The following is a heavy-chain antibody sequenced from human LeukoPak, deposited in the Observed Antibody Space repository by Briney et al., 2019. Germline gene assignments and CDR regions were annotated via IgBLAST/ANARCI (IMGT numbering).Heavy chain of an antibody. J-gene: IGHJ4*02. D-gene: IGHD3-22*01. Sequence: GGSLRLSCAASGFTFSSYGMHWVRQAPGKGLEWVAVISHDGTNKYYVDSVKGRFTISRDNSKNTLYLQMNSLRAEDTAVYYCAKVNYYESSGYYDYWGQGTLVTVPS. CDR2: ISHDGTNK. CDR1: GFTFSSYG. CDR3: AKVNYYESSGYYDY. V-gene: IGHV3-30*18.